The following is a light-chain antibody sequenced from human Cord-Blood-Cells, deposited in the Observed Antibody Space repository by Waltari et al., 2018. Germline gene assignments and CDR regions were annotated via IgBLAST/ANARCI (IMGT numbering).Light chain of an antibody. CDR1: QSVLYNSNNKNY. CDR3: QQYYSTPYT. Sequence: DIVMTQSPDSLAVSLGERATINCKSSQSVLYNSNNKNYLAWYQQKPGQPPKLLIYWASTRESGVPDRFSGSGSGTDFTLTISSLQAEDVAVYYGQQYYSTPYTFGQGTKLEIK. V-gene: IGKV4-1*01. J-gene: IGKJ2*01. CDR2: WAS.